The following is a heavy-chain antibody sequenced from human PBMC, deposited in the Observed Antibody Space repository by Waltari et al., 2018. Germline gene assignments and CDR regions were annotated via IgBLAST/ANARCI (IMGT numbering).Heavy chain of an antibody. J-gene: IGHJ4*02. Sequence: QVQLVQSGAEVKKPGASVKVSCKASGYTFITSYLHWVRQAPGQGPEWMGRINPNSGDTNYAQKFQGRVSMTRDTSITTAYMELSRLRSDDTAIYYCAREVGSSDNYFDYWGQGTLVTVSS. CDR1: GYTFITSY. D-gene: IGHD6-6*01. V-gene: IGHV1-2*06. CDR2: INPNSGDT. CDR3: AREVGSSDNYFDY.